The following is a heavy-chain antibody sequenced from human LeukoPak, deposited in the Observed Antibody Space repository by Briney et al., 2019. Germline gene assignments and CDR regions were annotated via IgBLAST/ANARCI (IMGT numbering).Heavy chain of an antibody. D-gene: IGHD4-17*01. J-gene: IGHJ4*02. Sequence: GGSLRLSCAASGFTVSSNYMSGVRQAPGKGLDGVSSISSSSSYIYYADSGKGRFTISRDNAKNSLYLQMNSLRAEDTAVYYCARDPNYGDYLTDYWGQGTLVTVSS. CDR3: ARDPNYGDYLTDY. CDR2: ISSSSSYI. CDR1: GFTVSSNY. V-gene: IGHV3-21*01.